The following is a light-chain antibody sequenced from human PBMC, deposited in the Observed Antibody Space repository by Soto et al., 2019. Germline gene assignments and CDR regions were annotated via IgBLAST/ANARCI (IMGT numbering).Light chain of an antibody. CDR1: PSVSGSN. V-gene: IGKV3-20*01. J-gene: IGKJ5*01. CDR3: QQYGSSLIT. Sequence: EIVLTQSPGTLSLSPGERATLSCRASPSVSGSNLAWYQQKPGQAPRLVIYGASSRATGIPDRFSGSGSGTDFTLTISRLEPEDFAVYYCQQYGSSLITFGQGTRLEI. CDR2: GAS.